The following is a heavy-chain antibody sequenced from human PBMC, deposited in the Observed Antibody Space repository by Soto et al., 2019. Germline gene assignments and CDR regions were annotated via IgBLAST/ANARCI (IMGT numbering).Heavy chain of an antibody. CDR1: GYTFTSYA. D-gene: IGHD2-15*01. CDR3: ARAALGCSGGSCYSTAFDI. J-gene: IGHJ3*02. Sequence: QVPLVQSGAEVKKPGASVKVSCKASGYTFTSYAMHWVRQAPGQRLEWMGWINAGNGNTKYSQKFQGRVTITRDTSASTAYMELSSLGSEDTAVYYCARAALGCSGGSCYSTAFDIWGQGTMVTVSS. V-gene: IGHV1-3*01. CDR2: INAGNGNT.